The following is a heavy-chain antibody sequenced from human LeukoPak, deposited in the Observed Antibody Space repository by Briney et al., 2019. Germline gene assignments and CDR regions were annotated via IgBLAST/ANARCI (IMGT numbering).Heavy chain of an antibody. Sequence: GGSLRLSCAASGFTFSSYGMHWVRQAPGKGLEWVAVISYDGSNKYYADSVKGRFTISRDNSKNTLYLQMNSLRAEDTAVYYCAKEGVRTSRDYWGQGTLVTVSS. J-gene: IGHJ4*02. CDR3: AKEGVRTSRDY. CDR2: ISYDGSNK. D-gene: IGHD2-2*01. V-gene: IGHV3-30*18. CDR1: GFTFSSYG.